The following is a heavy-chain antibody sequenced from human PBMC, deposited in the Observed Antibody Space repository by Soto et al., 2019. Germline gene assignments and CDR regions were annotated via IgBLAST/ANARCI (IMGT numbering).Heavy chain of an antibody. J-gene: IGHJ5*02. V-gene: IGHV3-23*01. CDR3: AKAGYGSDVLWWFDP. D-gene: IGHD5-12*01. CDR2: ISSSSDNT. Sequence: VHLLESGGGLVQPGGSLRLSGAASGFTFSNYAISWVRQAPGTGLEWVSAISSSSDNTYYADSVKGRFTISRDNAKNTLSLQMDSLRAADTAVYSCAKAGYGSDVLWWFDPWGQGTMVTVSS. CDR1: GFTFSNYA.